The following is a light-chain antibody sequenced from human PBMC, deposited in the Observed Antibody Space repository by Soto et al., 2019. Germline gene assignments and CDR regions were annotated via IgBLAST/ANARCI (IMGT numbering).Light chain of an antibody. CDR2: DTS. J-gene: IGLJ2*01. V-gene: IGLV7-46*01. CDR3: LLSYSGARVV. Sequence: QAVVTQEPSLTVSPGGTVTLTCGSSTGAVTSGHYPYWFQQKPGQAPRTLSYDTSNKHSWTPARFSGSLLGGKAALTLSGAQPEDEAEYYCLLSYSGARVVFGGGTKLTDL. CDR1: TGAVTSGHY.